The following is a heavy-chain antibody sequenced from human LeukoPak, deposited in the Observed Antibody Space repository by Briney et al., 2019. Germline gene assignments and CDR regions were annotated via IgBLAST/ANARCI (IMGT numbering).Heavy chain of an antibody. V-gene: IGHV3-23*01. CDR1: GFTFSSYA. J-gene: IGHJ4*02. CDR2: ISGSGDNT. CDR3: AKDRRVVVATAPLDY. Sequence: GGSLRLSCAASGFTFSSYAMSWVRQAPGKGLEWVSVISGSGDNTYYADSVKGRFTISRDNSKDTMYLLMNNLRVEDTAVYYCAKDRRVVVATAPLDYWGQGTLVTVSS. D-gene: IGHD2-15*01.